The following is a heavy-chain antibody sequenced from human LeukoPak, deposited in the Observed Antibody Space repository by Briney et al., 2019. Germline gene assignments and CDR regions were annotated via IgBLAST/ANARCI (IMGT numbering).Heavy chain of an antibody. J-gene: IGHJ5*02. V-gene: IGHV1-3*01. CDR2: INACNGNT. D-gene: IGHD2-2*01. CDR1: GYTFTSYA. CDR3: AREALYCSSTSCRINWFDP. Sequence: ASVKVSCKASGYTFTSYAMHWVRQAPGQRLEWMGWINACNGNTKYSQKFQGRVTITRDTSASTAYMELSSLRSEDTAVYYCAREALYCSSTSCRINWFDPWGQGTLVTVSS.